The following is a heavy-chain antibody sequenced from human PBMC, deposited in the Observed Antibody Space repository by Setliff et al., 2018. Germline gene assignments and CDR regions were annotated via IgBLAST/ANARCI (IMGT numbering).Heavy chain of an antibody. CDR3: ARICSGSGCYAGLES. Sequence: GGSLRLSCAASGFTFSTYRMHWVRQAPGKGLEWVAVIWDDGGNKYHADSVKGRFTISRDNSKNTPYLQMNSLRPEDTAVYYCARICSGSGCYAGLESWGQGTPVTVSS. D-gene: IGHD2-15*01. CDR2: IWDDGGNK. J-gene: IGHJ4*02. V-gene: IGHV3-33*08. CDR1: GFTFSTYR.